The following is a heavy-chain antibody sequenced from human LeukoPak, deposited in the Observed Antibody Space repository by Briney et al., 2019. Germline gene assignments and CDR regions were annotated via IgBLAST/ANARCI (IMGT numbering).Heavy chain of an antibody. Sequence: LWASVKVSCKASGGTFSSYAISWVRQAPGQGLEWMGGIIPIFGTANYAQKFQGRVTITTDKSTTTAYMELSSLRSEDTAVYYCARAASESSSWYGSRGITYFNYWGQGTLVTVSS. V-gene: IGHV1-69*05. D-gene: IGHD6-13*01. CDR1: GGTFSSYA. J-gene: IGHJ4*02. CDR3: ARAASESSSWYGSRGITYFNY. CDR2: IIPIFGTA.